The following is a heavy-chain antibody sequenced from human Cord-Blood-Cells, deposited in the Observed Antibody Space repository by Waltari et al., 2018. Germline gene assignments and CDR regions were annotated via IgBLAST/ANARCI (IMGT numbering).Heavy chain of an antibody. Sequence: QVQLVQSGAEVKKPGASVKVSCKVSGYTLTELSMHWVRQAPGKGLEWMGGLDPYDGETLNAQKFQGRVTKTEDTSAEAAYMVLRSRRSADTAVYYCAWAGGSYFDFWGQGTLVTVSS. D-gene: IGHD1-26*01. CDR2: LDPYDGET. CDR3: AWAGGSYFDF. CDR1: GYTLTELS. J-gene: IGHJ4*02. V-gene: IGHV1-24*01.